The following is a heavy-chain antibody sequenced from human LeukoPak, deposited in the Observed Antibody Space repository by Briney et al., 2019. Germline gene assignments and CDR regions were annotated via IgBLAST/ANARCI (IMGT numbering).Heavy chain of an antibody. J-gene: IGHJ4*02. Sequence: ASVKVSCKASGGTFSSYAIRWVRQAPGQGLEWMGWISAYNGNTNYAQKLQGRVTMTTDTSTSTAYMELRSLRSDDTAVYYCARDRSSYYDFWSGSRDYWGQGTLVTVSS. CDR1: GGTFSSYA. V-gene: IGHV1-18*01. CDR2: ISAYNGNT. CDR3: ARDRSSYYDFWSGSRDY. D-gene: IGHD3-3*01.